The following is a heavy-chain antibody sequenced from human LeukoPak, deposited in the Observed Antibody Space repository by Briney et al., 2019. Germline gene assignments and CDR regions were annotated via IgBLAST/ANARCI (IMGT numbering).Heavy chain of an antibody. V-gene: IGHV3-23*01. J-gene: IGHJ4*02. CDR1: GFTFTNYG. CDR2: ITGSGGNT. CDR3: AKTKGDYEYWSGYYKYYFDY. Sequence: PGGSLRLSCVASGFTFTNYGMSWVRQAPGKGLEWVPAITGSGGNTYYADSVTGRFTISRDNSDNTLYLQMNSLRAEDTASYYCAKTKGDYEYWSGYYKYYFDYWGQGTLVTVSS. D-gene: IGHD3-3*01.